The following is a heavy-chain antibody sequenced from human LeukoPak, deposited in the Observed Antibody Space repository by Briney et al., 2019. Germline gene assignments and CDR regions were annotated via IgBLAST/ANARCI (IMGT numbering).Heavy chain of an antibody. J-gene: IGHJ4*02. CDR1: GFTFSDYY. Sequence: GGSLGLSCAASGFTFSDYYMSWIREAPGKGLEGVSYISSSGSPIYYSDSVKGRFTISRDNAKNSLYLQMNSLRAEDTAVYYCARGRSTHRYWGQATLVTVSS. CDR2: ISSSGSPI. CDR3: ARGRSTHRY. V-gene: IGHV3-11*01. D-gene: IGHD6-13*01.